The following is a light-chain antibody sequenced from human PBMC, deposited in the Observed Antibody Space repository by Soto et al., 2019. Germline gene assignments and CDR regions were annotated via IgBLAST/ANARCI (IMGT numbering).Light chain of an antibody. J-gene: IGKJ1*01. Sequence: EIVMTQSPATLSVSPGERVTLSCRASQSVDINLAWYQQKPGQAPSLLIYGASTRATGTPARFSGSGSGTDFTLTISSLQSGDFTVYSCLQYHNLWAFGQGTKVDNK. CDR3: LQYHNLWA. CDR2: GAS. CDR1: QSVDIN. V-gene: IGKV3-15*01.